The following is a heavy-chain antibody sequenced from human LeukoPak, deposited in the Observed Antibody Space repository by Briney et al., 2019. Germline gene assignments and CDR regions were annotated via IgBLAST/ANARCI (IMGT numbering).Heavy chain of an antibody. J-gene: IGHJ4*02. V-gene: IGHV3-23*01. Sequence: PGGSLRLSCAASEFTFSIYAMNWVRQAPGKGLEWVSTISASGDILYYTDSVKGRFTISRDNSKSTLYLQMNSLRAEDTAVYYCARVYSSSWYAFDYWGQGTLVTVSS. CDR2: ISASGDIL. D-gene: IGHD6-13*01. CDR1: EFTFSIYA. CDR3: ARVYSSSWYAFDY.